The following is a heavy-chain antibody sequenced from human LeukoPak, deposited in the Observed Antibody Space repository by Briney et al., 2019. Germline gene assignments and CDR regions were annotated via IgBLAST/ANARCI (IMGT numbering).Heavy chain of an antibody. V-gene: IGHV1-69*13. D-gene: IGHD3-22*01. CDR3: ASTYYYDSSGYLGFDY. Sequence: GASVTVSCKASGGTFSSYAISWVRQAPGQGLEWMGGIIPIFGTANYAQKFQGRVTITADESTSTAYMELSSLRSEDTAVYYCASTYYYDSSGYLGFDYWGQGTLVTVSS. CDR1: GGTFSSYA. J-gene: IGHJ4*02. CDR2: IIPIFGTA.